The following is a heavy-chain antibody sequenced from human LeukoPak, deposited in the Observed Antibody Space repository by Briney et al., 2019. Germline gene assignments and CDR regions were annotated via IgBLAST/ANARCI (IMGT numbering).Heavy chain of an antibody. CDR3: ARHSGQTGGAFGI. J-gene: IGHJ3*02. CDR1: GGSTSSYY. CDR2: MYDSGST. V-gene: IGHV4-59*08. D-gene: IGHD6-19*01. Sequence: SETLSLTCTVSGGSTSSYYWSWIRQPPGEGLEWIGYMYDSGSTNYNPSLKSRVTISVDTSKNQFSLKLRSVTAADTAVYYCARHSGQTGGAFGIWGQGTMVTVSS.